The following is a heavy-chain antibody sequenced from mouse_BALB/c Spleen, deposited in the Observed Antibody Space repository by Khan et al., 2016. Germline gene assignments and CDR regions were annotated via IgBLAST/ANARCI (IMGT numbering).Heavy chain of an antibody. CDR1: GFVFSRDW. Sequence: EVQLLESGGGRVQPGGSLKLSCAASGFVFSRDWMSWVRQAPGKGLEWIGEINPDCSTINVTPSLTDKFIIYRDNTKNTLYLQMGKVRSEGTARYYGAILGNCGWFAYWGQGTLVPVSA. CDR2: INPDCSTI. V-gene: IGHV4-1*02. D-gene: IGHD2-1*01. J-gene: IGHJ3*01. CDR3: AILGNCGWFAY.